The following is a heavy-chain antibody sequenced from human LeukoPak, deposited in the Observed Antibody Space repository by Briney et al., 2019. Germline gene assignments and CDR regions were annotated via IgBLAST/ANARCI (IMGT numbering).Heavy chain of an antibody. J-gene: IGHJ6*03. Sequence: GASVKVSCKASGGTFSSYAISWVRQAPGQGLEWMGGIIPIFGTANYAQKFQGRVTITADKSTSTAYMELSSLRSEDTAVYYCASLGSIAARRTTSYYYYMDVWGKGTTVTVSS. D-gene: IGHD6-6*01. CDR1: GGTFSSYA. CDR3: ASLGSIAARRTTSYYYYMDV. V-gene: IGHV1-69*06. CDR2: IIPIFGTA.